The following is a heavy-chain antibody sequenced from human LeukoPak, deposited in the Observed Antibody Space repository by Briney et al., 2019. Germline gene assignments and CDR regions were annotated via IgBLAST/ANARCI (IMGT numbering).Heavy chain of an antibody. V-gene: IGHV1-2*06. CDR2: MNPDTGGT. CDR3: ARMYSSPHNWFDP. D-gene: IGHD6-19*01. CDR1: GYTFTANY. Sequence: ASVEVSCKTSGYTFTANYLHWVRQAPGQGLEWMGRMNPDTGGTNYAQRFQGRVTMTRDTSINTAYMELTGLRFDDTAIYYCARMYSSPHNWFDPWGQGTLVIVSS. J-gene: IGHJ5*02.